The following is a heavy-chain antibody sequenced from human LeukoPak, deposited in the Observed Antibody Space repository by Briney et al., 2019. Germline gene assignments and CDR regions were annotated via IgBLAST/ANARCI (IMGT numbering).Heavy chain of an antibody. CDR1: GGSISSYY. CDR3: ARPHSSGWYGAFDI. J-gene: IGHJ3*02. CDR2: IYYSGST. V-gene: IGHV4-59*01. Sequence: PSETLSLTCTVSGGSISSYYWSWIRQPPGKGLEWIGYIYYSGSTNYNPSLKSRVTISVDTSKNQFSLKLSSVTAADTAVYYCARPHSSGWYGAFDIWGQGTMITVSS. D-gene: IGHD6-19*01.